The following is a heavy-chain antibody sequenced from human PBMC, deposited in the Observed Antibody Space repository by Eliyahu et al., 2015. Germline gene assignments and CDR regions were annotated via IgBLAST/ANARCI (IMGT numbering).Heavy chain of an antibody. J-gene: IGHJ4*02. CDR1: GFXFSDYW. Sequence: QVQLVESGGGLVXPGGSXXLXCXASGFXFSDYWMXWIRQAPGKGLEWLSYIRRSSSDRDYADSVKGRFTISRDNAKNSLYMQMDSLRAEDTAVYYCARWRGQQSEFDLWGQGTLVTVSS. CDR3: ARWRGQQSEFDL. V-gene: IGHV3-11*06. CDR2: IRRSSSDR. D-gene: IGHD5-24*01.